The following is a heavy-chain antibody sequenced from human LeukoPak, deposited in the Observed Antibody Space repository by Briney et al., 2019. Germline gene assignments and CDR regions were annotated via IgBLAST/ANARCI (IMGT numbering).Heavy chain of an antibody. J-gene: IGHJ4*02. CDR2: ISSSGSTI. CDR1: GFTFSSYE. CDR3: ARDQENSGWYHGSGTVDY. Sequence: PGGSLRLSCAASGFTFSSYEMNLVRQAPGKGLEWVSYISSSGSTIYYADSVKGRFTISRDNAKNSLYLQMNSLRAEDTAVYYCARDQENSGWYHGSGTVDYWGQGTLVTVSS. D-gene: IGHD6-19*01. V-gene: IGHV3-48*03.